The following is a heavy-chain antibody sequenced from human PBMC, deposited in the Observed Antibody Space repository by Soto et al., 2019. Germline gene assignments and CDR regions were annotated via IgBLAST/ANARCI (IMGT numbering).Heavy chain of an antibody. CDR1: GGSFGSSA. CDR2: IIPVFDKA. CDR3: ARLRSDWGDAFEL. D-gene: IGHD3-16*01. Sequence: QVQLVQSGADVQKPGSSVKVSCKTSGGSFGSSAISWVRQAPAQGLEWMGEIIPVFDKANYAQNFQGRLTITADELTVTVFMELSSLRSEDTSLYFCARLRSDWGDAFELWGLGTLVTVSS. J-gene: IGHJ3*01. V-gene: IGHV1-69*01.